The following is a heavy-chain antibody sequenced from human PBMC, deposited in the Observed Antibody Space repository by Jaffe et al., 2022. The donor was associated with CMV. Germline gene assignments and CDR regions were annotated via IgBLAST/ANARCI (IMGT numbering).Heavy chain of an antibody. CDR3: AREMQDDYAWGTMLFPGVY. CDR2: INVGHGNT. J-gene: IGHJ4*02. D-gene: IGHD3-16*01. Sequence: QVQLVQSGAEVKKPGASVRVSCKASGYTFTNYAVHWVRQAPGQRLEWMGWINVGHGNTKYSQNFQGRVTITRDTSASTAYMELSSLRSEDTAVYYCAREMQDDYAWGTMLFPGVYWGQGTLVTVSS. V-gene: IGHV1-3*01. CDR1: GYTFTNYA.